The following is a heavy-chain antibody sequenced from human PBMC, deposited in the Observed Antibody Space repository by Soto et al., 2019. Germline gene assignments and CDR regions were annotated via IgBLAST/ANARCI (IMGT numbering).Heavy chain of an antibody. CDR3: ARRTRYCSSTSSYDSSLQHYYYYYMDV. CDR2: IYPGDSDT. CDR1: GYSFTSYW. D-gene: IGHD2-2*01. J-gene: IGHJ6*03. V-gene: IGHV5-51*01. Sequence: GESLKISCKGSGYSFTSYWIGWVRQMPGKGLEWMGIIYPGDSDTRYSPSFQGQVTISADKSISTAYLQWSSLKASDTAMYYCARRTRYCSSTSSYDSSLQHYYYYYMDVWGKGTTVTVSS.